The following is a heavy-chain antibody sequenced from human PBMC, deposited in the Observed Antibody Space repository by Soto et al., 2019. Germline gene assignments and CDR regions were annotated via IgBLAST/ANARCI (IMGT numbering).Heavy chain of an antibody. CDR2: IWYDGSNK. V-gene: IGHV3-33*01. D-gene: IGHD2-15*01. Sequence: QVQLVESGGGVVQPGRSLRLSCAASGFTFSSYGMHWVRQAPGKGLEWVAVIWYDGSNKYYADSVKGRFTISRDNSKNTLYLQMNSLRADDTAVYYWASEYCSGGSCYYYGMDVWGQGTTVTVSS. CDR1: GFTFSSYG. CDR3: ASEYCSGGSCYYYGMDV. J-gene: IGHJ6*02.